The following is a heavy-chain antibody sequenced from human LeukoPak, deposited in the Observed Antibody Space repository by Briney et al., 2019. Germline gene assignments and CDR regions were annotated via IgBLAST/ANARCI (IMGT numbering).Heavy chain of an antibody. D-gene: IGHD2-2*01. CDR2: ISSSGSTI. CDR1: GFTFNIYE. CDR3: ARETDSTLFDY. Sequence: GGSLRLSCAASGFTFNIYEMNWVRQAPGKGLEWVSYISSSGSTIYYADSVKGQFTISRDNAKNSLYLQMNSLRAEDTAVYYCARETDSTLFDYWGQGTLVTVSS. J-gene: IGHJ4*02. V-gene: IGHV3-48*03.